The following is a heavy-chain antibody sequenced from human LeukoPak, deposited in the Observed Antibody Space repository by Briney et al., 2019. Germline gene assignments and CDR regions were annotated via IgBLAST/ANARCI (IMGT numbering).Heavy chain of an antibody. CDR2: IKSKTDGGTT. CDR3: TTGGYYDSSGYYYAYFDY. V-gene: IGHV3-15*01. CDR1: GFTFSSYW. Sequence: GGSLRLTCAASGFTFSSYWMSWVRQAPGKGLEWVGRIKSKTDGGTTDYAAPVKGRFTISRDDSKNTLYLQMNSLKTEDTAVYYCTTGGYYDSSGYYYAYFDYWGQGTLVTVSS. J-gene: IGHJ4*02. D-gene: IGHD3-22*01.